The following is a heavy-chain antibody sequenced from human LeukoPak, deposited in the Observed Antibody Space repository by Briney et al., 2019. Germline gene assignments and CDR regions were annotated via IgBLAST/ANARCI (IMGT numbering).Heavy chain of an antibody. J-gene: IGHJ4*02. V-gene: IGHV1-69*01. Sequence: EASVKVSCKASGGTFSSYAISWVRQAPGRGLEWMGGIIPIFGTANYAQKFQGRVTITADESTSTAYMELSSLRSEDTAVYYCARDRGWAGYSYGFYYWGQGTLVTVSS. CDR1: GGTFSSYA. D-gene: IGHD5-18*01. CDR3: ARDRGWAGYSYGFYY. CDR2: IIPIFGTA.